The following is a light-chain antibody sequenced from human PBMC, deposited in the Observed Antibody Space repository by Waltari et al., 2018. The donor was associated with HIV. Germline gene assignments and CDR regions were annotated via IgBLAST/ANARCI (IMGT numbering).Light chain of an antibody. CDR1: QSISNY. CDR2: AAS. CDR3: QQSYHTPT. V-gene: IGKV1-39*01. J-gene: IGKJ4*01. Sequence: DIQMTQSPSSLSASVGARVTITCRASQSISNYLNWYQQKPGKVPKVLLYAASSLQSGVPSRFSGSGSGTDFTLTISSLQPEDFATYYCQQSYHTPTFGGGTKVDIK.